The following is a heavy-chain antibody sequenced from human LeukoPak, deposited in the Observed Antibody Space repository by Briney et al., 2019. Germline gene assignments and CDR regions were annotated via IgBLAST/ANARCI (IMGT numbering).Heavy chain of an antibody. Sequence: GGSLRLSCAASGFTFSSYSMNWVRQAPGKGLEWVSYISSSSSTIYYADSVKGRFTISRDNAKNSLYLQMNSLRAEDTAVYYCARSLDYGGNRHFDYWGQGTLVTVSS. CDR3: ARSLDYGGNRHFDY. CDR1: GFTFSSYS. J-gene: IGHJ4*02. CDR2: ISSSSSTI. D-gene: IGHD4-23*01. V-gene: IGHV3-48*04.